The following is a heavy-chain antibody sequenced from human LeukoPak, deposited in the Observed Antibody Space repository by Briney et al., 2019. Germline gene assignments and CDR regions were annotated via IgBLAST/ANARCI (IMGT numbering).Heavy chain of an antibody. CDR3: AKRSGGNSGFDY. CDR1: GFTFSSDG. D-gene: IGHD4-23*01. V-gene: IGHV3-23*01. Sequence: GGSLRLSCAASGFTFSSDGMSWVRQAPGKGLEWVSLITGSGSSTYYAESVKGRFTNSRDNLKNTLYLQMNSLSAEDTAVYYCAKRSGGNSGFDYWGQGILVTVSS. CDR2: ITGSGSST. J-gene: IGHJ4*02.